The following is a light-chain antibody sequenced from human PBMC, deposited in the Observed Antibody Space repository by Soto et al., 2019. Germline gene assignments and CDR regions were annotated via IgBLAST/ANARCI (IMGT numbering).Light chain of an antibody. Sequence: DIQMTQSPSTLSASVGDRVTITCRASQSISNWLAWYQQKPGNAPKLLISDASNLVGGVPSRFSGSGSGTEFTLTISSLQPDDFATYYCQQYNTYSPWTFGQGTKVDIK. CDR3: QQYNTYSPWT. V-gene: IGKV1-5*01. CDR2: DAS. J-gene: IGKJ1*01. CDR1: QSISNW.